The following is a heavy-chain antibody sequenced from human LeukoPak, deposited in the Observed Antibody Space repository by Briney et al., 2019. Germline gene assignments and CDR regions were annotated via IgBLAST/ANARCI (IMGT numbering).Heavy chain of an antibody. V-gene: IGHV4-59*01. CDR2: IYYSGST. D-gene: IGHD4-17*01. J-gene: IGHJ6*03. CDR1: GGSISSYY. Sequence: SETLSLTCTVSGGSISSYYWSWIRQPPGRGLEWIGYIYYSGSTNYNPSLKSRVTISVDTSKNQFSLKLSSVTAADTAVYYCARLVDYGGLYYMDVWGKGTTVTVSS. CDR3: ARLVDYGGLYYMDV.